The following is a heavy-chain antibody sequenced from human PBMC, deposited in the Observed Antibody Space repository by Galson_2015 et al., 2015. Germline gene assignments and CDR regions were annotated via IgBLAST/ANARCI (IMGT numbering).Heavy chain of an antibody. CDR1: GFTFSSYA. Sequence: SLRLSCAASGFTFSSYAMHWVRQAPGKGLEWVADIAYDGSNKYYADSVKGRFTISRDNPKNTLYLQTNSLRAEDTAFYYCAGAATKYTGSPFDYWGQGTPVTVSS. J-gene: IGHJ4*02. D-gene: IGHD6-6*01. CDR3: AGAATKYTGSPFDY. V-gene: IGHV3-30-3*01. CDR2: IAYDGSNK.